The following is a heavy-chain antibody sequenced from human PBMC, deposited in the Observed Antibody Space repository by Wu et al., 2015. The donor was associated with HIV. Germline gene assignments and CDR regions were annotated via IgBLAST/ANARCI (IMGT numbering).Heavy chain of an antibody. V-gene: IGHV1-46*01. CDR2: INPSGGST. CDR1: GYTFTRYY. Sequence: QVQLVQSGAEVKKPGASVKISCKASGYTFTRYYVHWVRQAPGQGLEWMAIINPSGGSTSYAQKFPGRVTVTGDTSTSTVYMEMDNLRSDDTAVYYCARDRPRGGGTSWGQGTTVTVSS. CDR3: ARDRPRGGGTS. J-gene: IGHJ6*02.